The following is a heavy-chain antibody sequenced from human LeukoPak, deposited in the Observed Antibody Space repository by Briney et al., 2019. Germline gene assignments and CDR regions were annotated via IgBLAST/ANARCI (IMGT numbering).Heavy chain of an antibody. V-gene: IGHV4-59*08. J-gene: IGHJ4*02. CDR3: ASQKKPGIAVAGTSFDY. Sequence: KPSETLSLTCTVSGGSINSNYWSWIRQPPGKGLEWIGYIHYSGSTNYNPSLKSRVTISVDTSKNQFSLTLSSVTAADTAVYYCASQKKPGIAVAGTSFDYWGQGTLVTVSS. CDR1: GGSINSNY. D-gene: IGHD6-19*01. CDR2: IHYSGST.